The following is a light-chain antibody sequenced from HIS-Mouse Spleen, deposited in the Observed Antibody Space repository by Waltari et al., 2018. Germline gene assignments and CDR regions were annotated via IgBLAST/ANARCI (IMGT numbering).Light chain of an antibody. CDR3: AAWDDSLSGPV. Sequence: QSVLTQPPSASGTPGQRVTISCSGSSSNIGSNYVYWYQHLPGTAPKLLIYRNNQRASGVPDRFSGPKSGTSAALAISGLRSEDEADYYCAAWDDSLSGPVFGGGTKLTVL. V-gene: IGLV1-47*01. CDR1: SSNIGSNY. J-gene: IGLJ3*02. CDR2: RNN.